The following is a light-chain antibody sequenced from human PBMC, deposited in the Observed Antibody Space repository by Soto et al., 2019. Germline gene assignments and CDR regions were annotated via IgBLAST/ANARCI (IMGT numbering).Light chain of an antibody. CDR3: HQQYNTYWT. Sequence: SPVTLTQSPGKRATLSCRANQSVSSSYLAWYQQKPGQAPRLLISGASSRATGTPDRFSGSGSGTDFSLTIIRWVPYEFVANYCHQQYNTYWTFGQGTKVDIK. V-gene: IGKV3-20*01. J-gene: IGKJ1*01. CDR1: QSVSSSY. CDR2: GAS.